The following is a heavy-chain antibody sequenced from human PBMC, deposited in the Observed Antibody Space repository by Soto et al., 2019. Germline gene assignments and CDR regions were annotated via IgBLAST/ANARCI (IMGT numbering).Heavy chain of an antibody. V-gene: IGHV3-66*01. Sequence: PGGSLRLSCAASGFTVSSNYMSWVRQPPGKGLEWVSVIYSGGSTYYADSVKGRFTISRDNSRNTLYLQMNSLRTEDTAVYSCARESVGERFGMDVWGQGTTVTVSS. CDR2: IYSGGST. CDR1: GFTVSSNY. D-gene: IGHD3-10*01. J-gene: IGHJ6*02. CDR3: ARESVGERFGMDV.